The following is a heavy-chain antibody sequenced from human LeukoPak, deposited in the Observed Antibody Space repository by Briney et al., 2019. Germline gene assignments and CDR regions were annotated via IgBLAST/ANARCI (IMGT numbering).Heavy chain of an antibody. CDR1: GYSFTNNY. V-gene: IGHV1-46*01. J-gene: IGHJ4*02. CDR3: ARDQEGFDY. CDR2: IYPRDGST. Sequence: GASVKVSCKASGYSFTNNYIHWVRQAPGQGLEWMGMIYPRDGSTSYAQKFQGRVTVNSDTSTSTVHMELSGMRSEDTAVYYCARDQEGFDYWGQGTLVTVSS.